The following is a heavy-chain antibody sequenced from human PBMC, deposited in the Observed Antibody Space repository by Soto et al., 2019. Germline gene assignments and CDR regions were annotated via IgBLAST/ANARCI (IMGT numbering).Heavy chain of an antibody. V-gene: IGHV6-1*01. D-gene: IGHD3-3*01. J-gene: IGHJ5*02. CDR3: ARGNQVWMFGIILKNWFDP. CDR1: GDSVSSNSAT. CDR2: TYYRSKWYN. Sequence: SQTLSLTCAISGDSVSSNSATWNWIRQSPSRGLEWLGRTYYRSKWYNDYAVSVKSRITIEPDTSKNQFSLQLNSVTPEDTAVYYCARGNQVWMFGIILKNWFDPWGQGTLVTVSS.